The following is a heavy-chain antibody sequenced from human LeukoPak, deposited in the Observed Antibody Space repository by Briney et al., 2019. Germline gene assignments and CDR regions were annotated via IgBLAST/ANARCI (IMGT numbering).Heavy chain of an antibody. Sequence: GGSLRLPCAASGFTFSSYSMNWVRQAPGKGLEWVSSISSSSSYIYYADSVKGRFTISRDNAKNSLYLQMNSLRAEDTAVYYCARACIAVAGIVDYWGQGTLVTVSS. CDR2: ISSSSSYI. J-gene: IGHJ4*02. CDR3: ARACIAVAGIVDY. CDR1: GFTFSSYS. V-gene: IGHV3-21*01. D-gene: IGHD6-19*01.